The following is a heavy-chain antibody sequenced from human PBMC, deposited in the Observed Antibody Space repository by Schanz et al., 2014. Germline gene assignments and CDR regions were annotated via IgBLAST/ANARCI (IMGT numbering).Heavy chain of an antibody. CDR2: IYHSGNT. CDR1: GASISSSNW. D-gene: IGHD3-9*01. Sequence: QVQLQESGPGLVKPSGTLSLTCAVSGASISSSNWWSWVRQPPGKGLEWIGEIYHSGNTNYNASLKSRVTTSVDTSKNQFSLKLSSVPAADTAVYYCARQFYDILTGYWFPYYFDYWGQGTLXTVSS. CDR3: ARQFYDILTGYWFPYYFDY. V-gene: IGHV4-4*02. J-gene: IGHJ4*02.